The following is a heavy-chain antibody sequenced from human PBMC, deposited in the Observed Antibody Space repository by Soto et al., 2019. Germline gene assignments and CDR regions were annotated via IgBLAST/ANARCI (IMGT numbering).Heavy chain of an antibody. V-gene: IGHV4-31*03. J-gene: IGHJ6*02. CDR3: AREWGERSTSYGMDV. D-gene: IGHD2-2*01. Sequence: QVQLQESGPGLVKPSQTLSLTCTVSGGSISSGGYYWSWIRQHPGKGLEWIGYIYYGGSTYYNPSLKSRVTISVDTSKNQFSLKLSSVTAADTAVYYCAREWGERSTSYGMDVWGQGTTVTVSS. CDR2: IYYGGST. CDR1: GGSISSGGYY.